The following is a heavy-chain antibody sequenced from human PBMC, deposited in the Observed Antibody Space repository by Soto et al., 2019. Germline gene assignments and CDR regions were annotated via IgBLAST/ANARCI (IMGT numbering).Heavy chain of an antibody. CDR3: ARGGLRYFDWLSFQENYYYYYGMDV. CDR1: GFTFSSYE. Sequence: GGSLRLSCAASGFTFSSYEMNWVCQAPGKGLEWVSYISSSGSTIYYADSVKGRFTISRDNAKNSLYLQMNSLRAEDTAVYYCARGGLRYFDWLSFQENYYYYYGMDVWGQGTTVTVSS. J-gene: IGHJ6*02. CDR2: ISSSGSTI. V-gene: IGHV3-48*03. D-gene: IGHD3-9*01.